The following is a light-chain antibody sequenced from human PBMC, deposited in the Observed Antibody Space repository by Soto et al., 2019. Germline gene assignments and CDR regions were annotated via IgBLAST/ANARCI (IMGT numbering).Light chain of an antibody. CDR3: MQGTHWPPYT. CDR2: RVS. J-gene: IGKJ2*01. Sequence: DVVMTQSPLSLPVNLGEPAAISCRSTRSLVHSDGDTYLSWFHQRPGQSPRRLIFRVSKRDFGVPPRFIGSGSGTDFTLEITSVEAEDVGVYYCMQGTHWPPYTFGQGTRLEIK. CDR1: RSLVHSDGDTY. V-gene: IGKV2-30*02.